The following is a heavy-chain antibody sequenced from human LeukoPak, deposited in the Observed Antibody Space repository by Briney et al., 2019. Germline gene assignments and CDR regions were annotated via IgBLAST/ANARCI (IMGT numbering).Heavy chain of an antibody. CDR2: ISYDGSNK. Sequence: GGSLRLSCAASGFTFSSYAMHWVRQAPGKGLVWVAVISYDGSNKYYADSVKGRFTISRDNSKNTVYLQMNRLRAEDTAVYYCAKSRVSSGWYTEFDSWGQGTLVTFSS. CDR1: GFTFSSYA. J-gene: IGHJ4*02. D-gene: IGHD6-19*01. V-gene: IGHV3-30-3*01. CDR3: AKSRVSSGWYTEFDS.